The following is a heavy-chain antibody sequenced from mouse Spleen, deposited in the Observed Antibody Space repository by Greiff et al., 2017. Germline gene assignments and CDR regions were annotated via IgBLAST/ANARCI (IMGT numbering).Heavy chain of an antibody. CDR3: ARGGILRGFAY. CDR1: GYTFTDYY. Sequence: EVQLQQSGPELVKPGASVKISCKASGYTFTDYYMNWVKQSHGKSLEWIGDINPNNGGTSYNQKFKGKATLTVDKSSSTAYMELRSLTSEDSAVYYCARGGILRGFAYWGQGTLVTVSA. J-gene: IGHJ3*01. CDR2: INPNNGGT. V-gene: IGHV1-26*01.